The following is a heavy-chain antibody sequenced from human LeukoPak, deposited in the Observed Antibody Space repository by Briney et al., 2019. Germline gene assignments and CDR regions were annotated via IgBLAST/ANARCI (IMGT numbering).Heavy chain of an antibody. CDR2: INPSGGTT. J-gene: IGHJ4*02. CDR1: GYTFTNYY. D-gene: IGHD4-17*01. Sequence: ASVKVSCKASGYTFTNYYMHWVRQAPGQGLEWMGIINPSGGTTSYAQKFQGRVTMTWDTSTSTVYMELSSLRSEDTAVYYCARDLRGGDYGDYHFDYWGQGTLVTVSS. CDR3: ARDLRGGDYGDYHFDY. V-gene: IGHV1-46*01.